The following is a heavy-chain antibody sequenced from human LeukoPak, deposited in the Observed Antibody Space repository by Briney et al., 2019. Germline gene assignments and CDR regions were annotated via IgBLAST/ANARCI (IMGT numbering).Heavy chain of an antibody. CDR3: AADLQAFAFDI. CDR2: IYYSGST. V-gene: IGHV4-31*03. CDR1: GGSISSGGYY. J-gene: IGHJ3*02. Sequence: SQTLSLTCTVSGGSISSGGYYWSWIRQHPGKGLEWIGYIYYSGSTFHNPSLKSRVTISVDTSKNQFSLKLNSVTAADTAVYYCAADLQAFAFDIWGQGTLVTVSS. D-gene: IGHD3-3*02.